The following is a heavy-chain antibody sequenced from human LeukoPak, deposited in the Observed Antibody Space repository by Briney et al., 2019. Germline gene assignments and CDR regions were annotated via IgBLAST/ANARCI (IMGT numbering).Heavy chain of an antibody. CDR3: ARDHTYDSSGYDVVWFDP. V-gene: IGHV3-11*01. CDR1: GFTFSDYY. D-gene: IGHD3-22*01. Sequence: GGSLRLSCAASGFTFSDYYMSRIRQAPGKGLEWVPYISSSGSTIYYADSVKGRFTISRDNAKNSLYLQMNSLRAEDTAVYYCARDHTYDSSGYDVVWFDPWGQGTLVTVSS. CDR2: ISSSGSTI. J-gene: IGHJ5*02.